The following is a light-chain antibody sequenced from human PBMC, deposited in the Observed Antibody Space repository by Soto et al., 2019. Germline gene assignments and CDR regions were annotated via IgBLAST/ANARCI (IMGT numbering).Light chain of an antibody. J-gene: IGKJ4*01. CDR1: QNILHSSNNRNY. V-gene: IGKV4-1*01. Sequence: DIVMTQSPDSLAVSLGERATLNCRSSQNILHSSNNRNYLAWYQHKPGQPPKLLIYWASTRQSVVPDRFSGSGSGADFTLTISSLQAEDVATYYCQQYYTSLLTFGGGTKVEMK. CDR3: QQYYTSLLT. CDR2: WAS.